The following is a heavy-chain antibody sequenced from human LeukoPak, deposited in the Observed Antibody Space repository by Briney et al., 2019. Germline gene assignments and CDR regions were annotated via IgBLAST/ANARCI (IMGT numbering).Heavy chain of an antibody. CDR3: ARDRTTVTLFDY. CDR2: ISTDGSTT. Sequence: GGSLRLSCAASGFTFSSHWMHWVRQAPGKGLVWVSRISTDGSTTSYADSVKGRFTVSRDNAKNTVYLQMDSLRAEDTAVYYCARDRTTVTLFDYWDQGTLATVSP. CDR1: GFTFSSHW. J-gene: IGHJ4*02. V-gene: IGHV3-74*01. D-gene: IGHD4-17*01.